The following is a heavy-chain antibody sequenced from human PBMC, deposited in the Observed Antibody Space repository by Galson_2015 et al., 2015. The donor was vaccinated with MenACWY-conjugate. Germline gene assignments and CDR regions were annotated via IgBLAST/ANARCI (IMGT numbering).Heavy chain of an antibody. Sequence: SVKVSCKASGYTFTGYYMHWVRQAPGQGLEWMGWINPNSGGTNYAQKFQGWVTMTRDTSISTAYMELSRLRSDDTAVYYCARDRKGYSYGFQNWFDPWGQGTLVTVSS. V-gene: IGHV1-2*04. D-gene: IGHD5-18*01. CDR2: INPNSGGT. J-gene: IGHJ5*02. CDR3: ARDRKGYSYGFQNWFDP. CDR1: GYTFTGYY.